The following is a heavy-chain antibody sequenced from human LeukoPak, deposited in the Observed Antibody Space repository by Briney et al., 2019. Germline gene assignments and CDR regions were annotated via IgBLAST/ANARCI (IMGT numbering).Heavy chain of an antibody. J-gene: IGHJ6*02. Sequence: SETLSLTCADSAGGINNNYWSWLWQPQRKGLEWIGYIYYSGSTNYNPSLKSRVTITVDTSKKQVSLNLSSVTAADTAVYYCARVAARYVGMDVWGQGTTVTVSS. CDR1: AGGINNNY. CDR2: IYYSGST. D-gene: IGHD6-6*01. V-gene: IGHV4-59*01. CDR3: ARVAARYVGMDV.